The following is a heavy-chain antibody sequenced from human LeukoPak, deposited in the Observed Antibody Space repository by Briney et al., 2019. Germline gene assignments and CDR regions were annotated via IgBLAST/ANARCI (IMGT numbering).Heavy chain of an antibody. D-gene: IGHD2/OR15-2a*01. Sequence: TGGSLRLSCAASGFSFSSYEMNWVRQAPGKGLEWVSYIGRSGGTLYYADSVKGRFTISRDNAKDSLYLQMNNLRAEDTAVYYCARDNSVDRHFDYWGQGTLVTVSS. J-gene: IGHJ4*02. CDR3: ARDNSVDRHFDY. CDR2: IGRSGGTL. CDR1: GFSFSSYE. V-gene: IGHV3-48*03.